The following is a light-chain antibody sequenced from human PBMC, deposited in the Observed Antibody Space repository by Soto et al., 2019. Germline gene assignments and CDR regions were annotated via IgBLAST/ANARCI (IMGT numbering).Light chain of an antibody. J-gene: IGLJ2*01. CDR1: NTNIGSNP. V-gene: IGLV1-47*01. CDR3: AAWDDSLSDAL. CDR2: RSD. Sequence: QSVLTQPPSASGTPGQRVTISCSGSNTNIGSNPVYWYQQVPGTAPRLLIYRSDQRPSGVPDRFSGSRSGTSASLAISGLRSDDEADYYCAAWDDSLSDALFGGGTKVTVL.